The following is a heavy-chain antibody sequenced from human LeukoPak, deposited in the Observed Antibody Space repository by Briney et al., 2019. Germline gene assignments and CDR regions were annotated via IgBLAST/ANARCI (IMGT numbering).Heavy chain of an antibody. D-gene: IGHD1-7*01. CDR2: INPSGGST. J-gene: IGHJ4*02. V-gene: IGHV1-46*01. Sequence: ASVTVSCKASGYTFVNYYIHWVRQAPGQGLEWMGIINPSGGSTSYAQKFQGRVTVTRDTSTTTVYMELSSLRSEDTAVYYCARDPNYADLDYWGQGTLVT. CDR1: GYTFVNYY. CDR3: ARDPNYADLDY.